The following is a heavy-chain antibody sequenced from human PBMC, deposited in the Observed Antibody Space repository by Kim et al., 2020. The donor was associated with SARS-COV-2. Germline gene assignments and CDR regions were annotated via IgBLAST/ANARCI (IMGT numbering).Heavy chain of an antibody. V-gene: IGHV3-30*18. CDR2: ISYDEKNK. CDR3: AKVEYYHSPYYYGMDV. J-gene: IGHJ6*02. Sequence: GGSLRLSCAASGFTFNNYGMHWVRQAPGKGLEWVAVISYDEKNKYYVDSVKGRFTISRDNSKNTVYLQMNSLGAEDTAVYYCAKVEYYHSPYYYGMDVWGQGTTVTVSS. D-gene: IGHD1-26*01. CDR1: GFTFNNYG.